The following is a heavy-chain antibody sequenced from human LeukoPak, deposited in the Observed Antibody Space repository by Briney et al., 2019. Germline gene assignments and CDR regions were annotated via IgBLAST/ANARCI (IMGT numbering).Heavy chain of an antibody. J-gene: IGHJ4*02. CDR3: ARGVYGDYPNAGGFDY. CDR1: GFTSTYYD. V-gene: IGHV3-13*01. D-gene: IGHD4-17*01. Sequence: PGGSLRLSCAASGFTSTYYDMHWVRQATGKGLEWVSAIDTAGDTYYPGSVKGRFTISRENVKNSLYLQMNSLRAGDTAVYYCARGVYGDYPNAGGFDYWGRGTLVTVSS. CDR2: IDTAGDT.